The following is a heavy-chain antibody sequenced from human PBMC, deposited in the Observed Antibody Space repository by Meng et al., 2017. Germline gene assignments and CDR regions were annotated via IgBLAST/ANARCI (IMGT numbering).Heavy chain of an antibody. CDR1: GYTFTGYY. J-gene: IGHJ4*02. D-gene: IGHD3-22*01. V-gene: IGHV1-2*06. Sequence: VRLVQSGAEVKKPGASVKVSCKASGYTFTGYYMHWVRQAPGQGLEWMGRINPNSGGTNYAQKFQGRVTMTRDTSISTAYMELSRLRSDDTAVYYCARERLDYYDSSGYYLGGFDYWGQGTLVTVSS. CDR3: ARERLDYYDSSGYYLGGFDY. CDR2: INPNSGGT.